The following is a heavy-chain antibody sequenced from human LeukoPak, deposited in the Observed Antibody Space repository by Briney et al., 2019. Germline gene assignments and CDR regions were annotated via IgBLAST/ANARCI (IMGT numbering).Heavy chain of an antibody. CDR1: GFTFSSHE. J-gene: IGHJ4*02. CDR3: ARAAHYDSSGYYRPDY. V-gene: IGHV3-48*03. Sequence: GGSLRLSCAASGFTFSSHEMNWVRQAPGKGLEWVSYISSSGSAKYYADSVKGRFTISRDNAKNSLDLQMNSLRAEDTAVYYCARAAHYDSSGYYRPDYWGQGTLVTVSS. D-gene: IGHD3-22*01. CDR2: ISSSGSAK.